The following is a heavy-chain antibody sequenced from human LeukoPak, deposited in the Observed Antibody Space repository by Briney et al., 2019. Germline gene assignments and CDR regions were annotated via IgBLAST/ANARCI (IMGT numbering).Heavy chain of an antibody. D-gene: IGHD5-12*01. V-gene: IGHV3-9*01. CDR3: AKAFHSGYDPYYFDY. J-gene: IGHJ4*02. CDR1: GFTFDDYA. Sequence: GGSLRLSCAASGFTFDDYAMHWVRQAPGKGLEWVSGISWNSGSIGYADSVKGRFTISRDNAKNSLYLQMNSLRAEETALYYCAKAFHSGYDPYYFDYWGQGTLVTISS. CDR2: ISWNSGSI.